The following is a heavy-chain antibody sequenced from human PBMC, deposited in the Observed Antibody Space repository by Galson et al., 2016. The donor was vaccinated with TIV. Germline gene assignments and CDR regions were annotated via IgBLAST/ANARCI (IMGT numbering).Heavy chain of an antibody. CDR3: ATDRSTALDTYPYYYGMDV. CDR1: GGTFSTSV. J-gene: IGHJ6*02. D-gene: IGHD5-18*01. Sequence: SVKVSCKASGGTFSTSVFNWLRQAPGQGLEWMGVINPLFGTANYAQTFQGRLTITADESTSTAHMELSSLRSGDTAVYFCATDRSTALDTYPYYYGMDVWGQGTTVTVSS. V-gene: IGHV1-69*13. CDR2: INPLFGTA.